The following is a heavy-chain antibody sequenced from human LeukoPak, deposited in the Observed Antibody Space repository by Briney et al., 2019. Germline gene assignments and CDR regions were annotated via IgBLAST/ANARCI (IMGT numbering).Heavy chain of an antibody. V-gene: IGHV1-18*01. J-gene: IGHJ4*02. CDR2: ISAYNGNT. D-gene: IGHD3-10*01. CDR1: GYTFTSYG. CDR3: ARDMITMVRGVIVFDY. Sequence: GASVQVSCKASGYTFTSYGISWVRQPPGQGLAWMGWISAYNGNTNYAQKLQGRVTMTTDTSTSTAYMELRSLRSDDTAVYYCARDMITMVRGVIVFDYWGQGTLVTVSS.